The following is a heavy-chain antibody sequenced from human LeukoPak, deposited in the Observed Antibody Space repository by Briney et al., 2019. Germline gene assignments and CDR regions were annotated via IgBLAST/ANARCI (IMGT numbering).Heavy chain of an antibody. V-gene: IGHV3-15*01. Sequence: GGSLRLSCAASGFTFSNAWMSWGRQAPGKGLEWVGRIKSKTDGGTTDYAAPVKGRFTISRDDSKNTLYLQMNSLKTEDTAVYYCTTSVVVITSDDYWGQGTLVTVSS. CDR1: GFTFSNAW. CDR2: IKSKTDGGTT. CDR3: TTSVVVITSDDY. J-gene: IGHJ4*02. D-gene: IGHD3-22*01.